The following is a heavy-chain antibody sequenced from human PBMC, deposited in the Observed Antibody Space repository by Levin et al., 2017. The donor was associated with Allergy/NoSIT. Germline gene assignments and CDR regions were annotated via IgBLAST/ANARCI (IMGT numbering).Heavy chain of an antibody. Sequence: GGSLRLSCAASGFTFSSYGMHWVRQAPGKGLEWVAVIWYDGSNKYYADSVKGRFTISRDNSKNTLYLQMNSLRAEDTAVYYCATLHSGYDAPFDYWGQGTLVTVSS. J-gene: IGHJ4*02. CDR2: IWYDGSNK. CDR3: ATLHSGYDAPFDY. V-gene: IGHV3-33*01. CDR1: GFTFSSYG. D-gene: IGHD5-12*01.